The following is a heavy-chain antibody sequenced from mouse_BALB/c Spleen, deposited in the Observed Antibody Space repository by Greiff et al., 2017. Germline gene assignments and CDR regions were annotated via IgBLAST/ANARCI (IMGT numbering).Heavy chain of an antibody. V-gene: IGHV1S135*01. CDR2: IDPFNGGT. CDR3: ARTGTDWYFDV. J-gene: IGHJ1*01. Sequence: EVQLQQSGPELMKPGASVKISCKASGYSFTSYYMHWVKQSHGKSLEWIGYIDPFNGGTSYNQKFKGKATLTVDKSSSTAYMHLSSLTSEDSAVYYCARTGTDWYFDVWGAGTTVTVSS. CDR1: GYSFTSYY. D-gene: IGHD4-1*01.